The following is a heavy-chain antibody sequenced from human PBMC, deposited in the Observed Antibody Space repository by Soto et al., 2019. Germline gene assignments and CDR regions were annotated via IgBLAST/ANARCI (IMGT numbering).Heavy chain of an antibody. J-gene: IGHJ4*02. Sequence: EVQLVESGGGLVQPGGSLRLSCTASGFTFSNHYMDWFRQAPGQGLEWVGRIRNRANSYTTEYAPSVKGRFTISRDDSTNSLYLQMRSLETDDTAVYFCVSAEGHCTGGTCFDVFDYWGQGTLVTVSS. CDR1: GFTFSNHY. V-gene: IGHV3-72*01. D-gene: IGHD2-8*02. CDR2: IRNRANSYTT. CDR3: VSAEGHCTGGTCFDVFDY.